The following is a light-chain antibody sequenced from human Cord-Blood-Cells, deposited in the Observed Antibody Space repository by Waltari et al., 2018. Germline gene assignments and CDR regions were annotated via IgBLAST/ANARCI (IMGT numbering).Light chain of an antibody. CDR2: AAS. V-gene: IGKV1-39*01. CDR1: QSISSY. J-gene: IGKJ5*01. Sequence: DPVSITCRASQSISSYLNWYQQKPGKAPKLLIYAASSLQSGVPSRFSGSGSRTDFTLTISSLQPEDFATYYCQQSYSTPITFGQGTRLEIK. CDR3: QQSYSTPIT.